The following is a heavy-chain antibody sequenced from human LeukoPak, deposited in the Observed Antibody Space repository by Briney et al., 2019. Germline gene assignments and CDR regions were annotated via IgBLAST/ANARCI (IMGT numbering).Heavy chain of an antibody. CDR3: ARQGGVAAAGDYFDY. Sequence: SETLSLTCTVSGGSISCSSYYWGWIRQPPGKGLEWIGSIYYSGSTYYNPSLKSRVTISVDTSKNQFSLKLSSVTAADTAVYYCARQGGVAAAGDYFDYWGQGTLVTVSS. V-gene: IGHV4-39*01. CDR2: IYYSGST. J-gene: IGHJ4*02. D-gene: IGHD6-13*01. CDR1: GGSISCSSYY.